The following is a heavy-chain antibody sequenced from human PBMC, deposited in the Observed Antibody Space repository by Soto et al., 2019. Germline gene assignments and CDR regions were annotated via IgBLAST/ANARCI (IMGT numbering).Heavy chain of an antibody. CDR2: IWYDGSNK. J-gene: IGHJ6*02. CDR1: GFTFSSYG. V-gene: IGHV3-33*01. Sequence: GGSLRLSCAASGFTFSSYGMHWVRQAPGKGLEWVAVIWYDGSNKYYADSVKGRFTISRDNSKNTLYLQMNSLRAEDTAVYYCARDRLPIVVVPAAIGTDYYYYGMDVWGQGT. CDR3: ARDRLPIVVVPAAIGTDYYYYGMDV. D-gene: IGHD2-2*01.